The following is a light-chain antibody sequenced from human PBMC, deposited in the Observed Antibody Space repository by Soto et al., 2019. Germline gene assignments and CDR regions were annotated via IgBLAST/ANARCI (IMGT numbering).Light chain of an antibody. Sequence: EIVLTQSPGTLSLSPVERATLSCMASQSVSSSYLAWYQQKPGQAPRLLIYGASSRATGIPDRFSGSGSETEFTLTISSLQSEDFAVYYCQQRSNWPPLFGQGTKVDIK. V-gene: IGKV3D-20*02. CDR1: QSVSSSY. CDR2: GAS. J-gene: IGKJ1*01. CDR3: QQRSNWPPL.